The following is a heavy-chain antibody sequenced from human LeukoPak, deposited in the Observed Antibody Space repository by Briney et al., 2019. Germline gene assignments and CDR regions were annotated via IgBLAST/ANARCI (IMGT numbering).Heavy chain of an antibody. V-gene: IGHV1-69*13. D-gene: IGHD3-3*01. CDR2: IIPIFGTA. Sequence: SVKVSRKASGGTFSSYAISWVRQAPGQGLEWMGGIIPIFGTANYAQKFQGRVAITADESTSTAYMELSSLRSEDPAVYYCATHPVFGVVHLCYYYYYMDVWGKGTTVTVSS. CDR3: ATHPVFGVVHLCYYYYYMDV. J-gene: IGHJ6*03. CDR1: GGTFSSYA.